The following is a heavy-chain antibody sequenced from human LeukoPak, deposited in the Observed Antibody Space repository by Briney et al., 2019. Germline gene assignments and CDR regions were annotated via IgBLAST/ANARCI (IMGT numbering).Heavy chain of an antibody. CDR3: ARVRRESSWYYYGMDV. CDR1: AFTVSSNY. V-gene: IGHV3-66*01. D-gene: IGHD6-13*01. CDR2: LYSGGST. J-gene: IGHJ6*02. Sequence: GGSLRLSCAASAFTVSSNYMSWVRQAPGKGLEWVSVLYSGGSTYYADSVKGRFTISRDNSKNTLYLQMNSLRAEDTAVYYCARVRRESSWYYYGMDVWGQGTTVTVS.